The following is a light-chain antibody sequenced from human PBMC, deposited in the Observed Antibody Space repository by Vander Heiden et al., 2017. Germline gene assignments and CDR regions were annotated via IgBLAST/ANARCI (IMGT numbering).Light chain of an antibody. CDR2: AAS. CDR3: QQYYSYPMYT. Sequence: AIRMTQSPSSFSASTGDRVTITCRASQGISSYLAWYQQKPGKAPKLLIYAASTLQSGVPSRFSGSGSGTDFTLTISCLQSEDFATYYCQQYYSYPMYTFGQGTKLGIK. CDR1: QGISSY. J-gene: IGKJ2*01. V-gene: IGKV1-8*01.